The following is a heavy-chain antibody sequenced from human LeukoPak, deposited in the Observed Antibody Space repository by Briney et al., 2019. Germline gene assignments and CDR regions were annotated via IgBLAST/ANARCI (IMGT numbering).Heavy chain of an antibody. J-gene: IGHJ4*02. V-gene: IGHV4-34*01. Sequence: PSETLSLTCAVYGVSFSGYSWTWIRQPPGKGREWIGEISPSGATDYSPSLKSRVTISIDTSKKQFSLNLNSVTAADTAVYYCARAIPGTGYWGQGTLVTVSS. CDR3: ARAIPGTGY. CDR1: GVSFSGYS. D-gene: IGHD6-13*01. CDR2: ISPSGAT.